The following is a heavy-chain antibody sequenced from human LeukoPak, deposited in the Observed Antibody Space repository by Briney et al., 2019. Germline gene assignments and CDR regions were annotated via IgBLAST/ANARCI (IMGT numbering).Heavy chain of an antibody. D-gene: IGHD6-19*01. CDR1: GDSISTYY. CDR3: ARSPVGSSLAVAGLFDY. J-gene: IGHJ4*02. Sequence: PSETLSLTCTVSGDSISTYYWSWVRQPAGKGLEWIGRFYISGTPNYDPSLRGRVTMSIDTSKNQFSLKLSSVTAADTAVYYCARSPVGSSLAVAGLFDYWGQGTLVTVSS. CDR2: FYISGTP. V-gene: IGHV4-4*07.